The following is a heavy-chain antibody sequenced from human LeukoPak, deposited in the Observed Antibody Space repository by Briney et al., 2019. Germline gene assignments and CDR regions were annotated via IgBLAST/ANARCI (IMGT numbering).Heavy chain of an antibody. CDR2: IYYSGST. D-gene: IGHD2-2*01. Sequence: SETLSLTCTVSGGSISSSSYYWGWIRQPPGKGLEWIGSIYYSGSTYYNPSLKSRVTISVDTSKNQFSLKLSSVTAADTAVYYCAVGTPPLGYCSSTSCPDYYGMDVWGQGTTVTVSS. CDR3: AVGTPPLGYCSSTSCPDYYGMDV. V-gene: IGHV4-39*01. CDR1: GGSISSSSYY. J-gene: IGHJ6*02.